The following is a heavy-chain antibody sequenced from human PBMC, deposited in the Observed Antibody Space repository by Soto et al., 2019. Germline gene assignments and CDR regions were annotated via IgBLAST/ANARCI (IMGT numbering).Heavy chain of an antibody. CDR2: IYSRGST. J-gene: IGHJ4*02. V-gene: IGHV4-31*03. D-gene: IGHD2-15*01. CDR1: GGSISSGGYY. Sequence: QVQLQESGPGLVKPSQTLSLTCTVSGGSISSGGYYWSWIRQHPGKGLAWIGYIYSRGSTHYNPSLKRRVTISVDTSKNQFSLKLSSVTAADTAVYYCARGRDVVVVAAKGFDYWGQGTLVTVSS. CDR3: ARGRDVVVVAAKGFDY.